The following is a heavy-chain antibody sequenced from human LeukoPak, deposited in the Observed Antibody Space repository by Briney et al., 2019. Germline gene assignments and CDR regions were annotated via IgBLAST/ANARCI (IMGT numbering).Heavy chain of an antibody. CDR2: ISSSGGNT. J-gene: IGHJ4*02. CDR1: GFTFSSFG. CDR3: AKRGAEVGATVAPGDY. Sequence: GGSLRLSCAASGFTFSSFGMSWVRQAPGKGLNWVSGISSSGGNTYYADSVKGRFTISRDNSKNTLYLQMNSLRVEDTAVYYCAKRGAEVGATVAPGDYWGQGTLVTVSS. V-gene: IGHV3-23*01. D-gene: IGHD1-26*01.